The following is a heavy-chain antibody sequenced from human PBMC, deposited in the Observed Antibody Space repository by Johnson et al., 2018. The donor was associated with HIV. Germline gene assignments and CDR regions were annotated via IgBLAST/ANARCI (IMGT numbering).Heavy chain of an antibody. Sequence: EVQLVESGGGLVQPGGSLRLSCAVSGFTFSNHHMTWVRQAPGKGLEWVANINQDGSDKYYVDSVKGRCTISRDNSRNTLYLQMKSLRAEDTAVYYCAKDLGITVAGRGGLDAFDIWGQGTMVTVSS. V-gene: IGHV3-7*03. CDR1: GFTFSNHH. D-gene: IGHD6-19*01. CDR3: AKDLGITVAGRGGLDAFDI. J-gene: IGHJ3*02. CDR2: INQDGSDK.